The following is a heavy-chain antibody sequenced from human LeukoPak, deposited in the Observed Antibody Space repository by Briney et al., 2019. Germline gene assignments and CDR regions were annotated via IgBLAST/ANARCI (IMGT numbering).Heavy chain of an antibody. V-gene: IGHV1-69*01. Sequence: GSSVKVSCKASGGTFSSYAISWVRQAPGQGLEWMGGIIPIFGTANYAQKFQGRVTITADESTSTAYMELSSLRSEDTAVYYCARSVPGCSSTSCYTLDYYYYGMDVWGQGTTVTVSS. D-gene: IGHD2-2*02. J-gene: IGHJ6*02. CDR3: ARSVPGCSSTSCYTLDYYYYGMDV. CDR2: IIPIFGTA. CDR1: GGTFSSYA.